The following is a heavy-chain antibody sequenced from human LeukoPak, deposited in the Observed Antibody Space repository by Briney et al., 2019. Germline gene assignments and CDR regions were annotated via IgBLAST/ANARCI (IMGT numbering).Heavy chain of an antibody. CDR2: IYSDNT. D-gene: IGHD4/OR15-4a*01. Sequence: GGSLRLSCTVSGFTVSSNSMSWVRQAPGKGLEWVSFIYSDNTHYSDSVKGRFTISSDNSKNTLYLQMNSLRAEDTAVYYCARRAGAYSHPYDYWGQGTLVTVSS. CDR1: GFTVSSNS. V-gene: IGHV3-53*01. CDR3: ARRAGAYSHPYDY. J-gene: IGHJ4*02.